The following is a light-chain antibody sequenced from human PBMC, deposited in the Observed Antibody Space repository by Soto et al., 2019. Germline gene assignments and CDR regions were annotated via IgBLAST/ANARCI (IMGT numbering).Light chain of an antibody. CDR3: QSYDISLSASVV. CDR2: ANN. J-gene: IGLJ2*01. CDR1: SSNIGAGYD. V-gene: IGLV1-40*01. Sequence: QSVLTQPPSVSGAPGQRVTISCTGSSSNIGAGYDVHWYQLLPGTAPKLLIYANNNRPSGVPDRFSGSRSGTSASLAITGLQAEDEADYYCQSYDISLSASVVFGGGTKLTVL.